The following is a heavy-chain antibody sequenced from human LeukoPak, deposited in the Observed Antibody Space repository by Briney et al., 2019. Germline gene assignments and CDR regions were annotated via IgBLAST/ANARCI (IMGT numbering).Heavy chain of an antibody. CDR3: ARDGGVRGVIRFDY. CDR1: GFTVSSNY. V-gene: IGHV3-21*01. D-gene: IGHD3-10*01. CDR2: ISSSSSYI. J-gene: IGHJ4*02. Sequence: GGSLRLSCAASGFTVSSNYMSWVRQAPGKGLEWVSSISSSSSYIYYADSVKGRFTISRDNAKNSLYLQMNSLRAEDPAVYYCARDGGVRGVIRFDYWGQGTLVTVSS.